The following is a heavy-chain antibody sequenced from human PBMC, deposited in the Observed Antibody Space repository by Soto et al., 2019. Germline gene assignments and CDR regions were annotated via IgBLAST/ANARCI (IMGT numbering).Heavy chain of an antibody. Sequence: ASVKVSCKVSGYTLTELSMHCVRQAPGKGLEWMGGFDPEDGETIYAQKFQGRVTMTEDTSTDTAYMELSSLRSEDTAVYYCATGVVVVAATPVNGAFDIWGQGTMVTVSS. D-gene: IGHD2-15*01. V-gene: IGHV1-24*01. CDR2: FDPEDGET. CDR3: ATGVVVVAATPVNGAFDI. J-gene: IGHJ3*02. CDR1: GYTLTELS.